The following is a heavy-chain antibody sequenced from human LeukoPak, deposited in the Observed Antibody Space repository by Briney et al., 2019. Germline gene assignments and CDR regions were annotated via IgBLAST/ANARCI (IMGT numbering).Heavy chain of an antibody. Sequence: SETLSLTCTVSGGSISSYYLSWIRQPPGKGLEWIGYIYYSGSTNYNPSLKSRVTISVDTSKNQFSLKLSSVTAADTAVYYCARRLRPTRGRFDPWGQGTLVTVSS. V-gene: IGHV4-59*08. CDR1: GGSISSYY. CDR2: IYYSGST. J-gene: IGHJ5*02. CDR3: ARRLRPTRGRFDP. D-gene: IGHD3-3*01.